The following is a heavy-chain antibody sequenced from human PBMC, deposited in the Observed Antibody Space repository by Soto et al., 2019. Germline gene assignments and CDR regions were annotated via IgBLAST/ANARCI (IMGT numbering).Heavy chain of an antibody. J-gene: IGHJ1*01. CDR3: ATPLQAMEGSEYFQH. Sequence: ASVKVSWEAAGYTFTSYYMHWVRQAPGQGLEWMGIINPSGGSTSYAQKFQGRVTMTRDTSTSTVYMELSSLRSEDTAVYYCATPLQAMEGSEYFQHWGQGTTVTVAS. V-gene: IGHV1-46*01. CDR1: GYTFTSYY. D-gene: IGHD5-18*01. CDR2: INPSGGST.